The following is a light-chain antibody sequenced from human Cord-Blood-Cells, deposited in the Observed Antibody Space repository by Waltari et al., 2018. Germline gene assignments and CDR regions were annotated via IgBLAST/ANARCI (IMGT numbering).Light chain of an antibody. CDR1: SSGVGGYNY. J-gene: IGLJ2*01. CDR2: EVS. Sequence: QPALTQPPSASGSPGQSVTIPCTGTSSGVGGYNYVSWYQQHPGKAPKLMIYEVSKRPSGVPDRFSGSKSGNTASLTVSGLQAEDEADYYCSSYAGSNNFVVFGGGTKLTVL. CDR3: SSYAGSNNFVV. V-gene: IGLV2-8*01.